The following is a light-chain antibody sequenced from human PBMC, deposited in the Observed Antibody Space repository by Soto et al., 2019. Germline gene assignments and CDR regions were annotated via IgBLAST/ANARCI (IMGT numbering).Light chain of an antibody. CDR3: QQYGNSPHT. CDR1: QSVSSNY. Sequence: GTLSLSPGERATLSCRASQSVSSNYLAWYQQKPGQAPRLLIYGASSRATGIPDRFSGSGSGTDFTLTISRLEPEDFAVYYCQQYGNSPHTFGQGTKVDIK. CDR2: GAS. J-gene: IGKJ2*01. V-gene: IGKV3-20*01.